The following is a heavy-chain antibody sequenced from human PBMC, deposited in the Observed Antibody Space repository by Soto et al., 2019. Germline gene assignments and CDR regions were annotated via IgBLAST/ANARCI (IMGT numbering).Heavy chain of an antibody. CDR3: ARVGPSREVPYPFEY. CDR2: TSAYNHYT. Sequence: QVDLVQSGPEVRKPGASVNVSCKASGYTFSTYGISWVRQAPGQGLEWMGWTSAYNHYTNYAQKFQGRVTMTTDTSTNTAYMELRSLRSGDTAMYFCARVGPSREVPYPFEYWGQGTLVTVSS. V-gene: IGHV1-18*01. J-gene: IGHJ4*02. D-gene: IGHD1-26*01. CDR1: GYTFSTYG.